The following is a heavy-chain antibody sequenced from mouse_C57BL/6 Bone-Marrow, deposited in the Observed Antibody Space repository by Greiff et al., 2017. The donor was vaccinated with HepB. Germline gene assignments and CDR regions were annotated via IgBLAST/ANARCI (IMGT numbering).Heavy chain of an antibody. V-gene: IGHV1-64*01. CDR3: VYDYDRGPAY. CDR1: GYTFTSYW. CDR2: IHPNSGST. Sequence: VKLQESGAELVKPGASVKLSCKASGYTFTSYWMHWVKQRPGQGLEWIGMIHPNSGSTNYNEKFKSKATLTVDKSSSTAYMQLSSLTSEDSAVYYCVYDYDRGPAYWGQGTLVTVSA. J-gene: IGHJ3*01. D-gene: IGHD2-4*01.